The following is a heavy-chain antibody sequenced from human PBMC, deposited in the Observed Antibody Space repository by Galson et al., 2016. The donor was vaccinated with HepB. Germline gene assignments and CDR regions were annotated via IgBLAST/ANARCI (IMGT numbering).Heavy chain of an antibody. Sequence: SLRLSCAASGFTFSNYAMSWVRQAPGKGLEWASEISASGVSTYYADSVKGRFTISRDNSKNTLYVQMDSLRAEDTAVYYCAKDRLGLGGVSDYWGQGTLVTVSS. J-gene: IGHJ4*02. D-gene: IGHD3-16*01. CDR3: AKDRLGLGGVSDY. CDR2: ISASGVST. CDR1: GFTFSNYA. V-gene: IGHV3-23*01.